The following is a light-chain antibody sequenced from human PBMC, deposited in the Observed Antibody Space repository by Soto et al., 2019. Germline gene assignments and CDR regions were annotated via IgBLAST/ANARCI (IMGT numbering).Light chain of an antibody. V-gene: IGLV2-14*01. J-gene: IGLJ1*01. CDR2: EVS. CDR1: SSDVGGYKY. CDR3: SSFRSSSTLYV. Sequence: QSALTQPASVSGSPGQSITISCTGTSSDVGGYKYVSWYQQHPGKAPKLMLYEVSNRPSGVSDRFSGSKSGNTASLTISGLQAEDEADYYCSSFRSSSTLYVFGTGIKVTVL.